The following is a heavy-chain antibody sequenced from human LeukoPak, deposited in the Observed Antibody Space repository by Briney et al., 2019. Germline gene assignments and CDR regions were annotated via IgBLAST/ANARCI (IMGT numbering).Heavy chain of an antibody. V-gene: IGHV1-2*02. J-gene: IGHJ5*02. CDR2: INPNSGGT. Sequence: ASVKVSCKASGYTFTGYYMHWVRQAPGQGLEWMGWINPNSGGTNYAQKFQGRVTMTTDTSTSTAYMELRSLRSDDTAVYYRARCRQLVPPTLDPWGQGTLVTVSS. CDR3: ARCRQLVPPTLDP. CDR1: GYTFTGYY. D-gene: IGHD6-13*01.